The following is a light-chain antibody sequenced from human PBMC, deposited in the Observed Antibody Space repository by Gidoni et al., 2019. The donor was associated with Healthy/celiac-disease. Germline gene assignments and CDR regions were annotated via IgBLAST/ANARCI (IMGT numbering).Light chain of an antibody. V-gene: IGLV1-40*01. Sequence: QPVLTQPPSVSGAPGQRVPISCTGSRSNIGAGYDVHWYQQLPGTAPKLLIYGNSNRPSGVPDRFSGSKSGTSASLAITGLQAEDEADYYCQSYDSSLSGVVFGGGTKLTVL. CDR3: QSYDSSLSGVV. CDR1: RSNIGAGYD. J-gene: IGLJ2*01. CDR2: GNS.